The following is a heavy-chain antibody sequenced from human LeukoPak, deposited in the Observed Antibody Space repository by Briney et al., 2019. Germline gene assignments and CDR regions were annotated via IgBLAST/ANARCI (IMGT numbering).Heavy chain of an antibody. Sequence: PGGSLRLSCAASGLTFSSYGMSWVRQAPGKGLEWVSTITGTGGTTYYADSVKGRFTISRDNSMDTLYLQMNSLRAEDTAVYYRAKRGYYYDSSAYYYFDYWGQGTLVTVSS. CDR1: GLTFSSYG. J-gene: IGHJ4*02. D-gene: IGHD3-22*01. CDR3: AKRGYYYDSSAYYYFDY. V-gene: IGHV3-23*01. CDR2: ITGTGGTT.